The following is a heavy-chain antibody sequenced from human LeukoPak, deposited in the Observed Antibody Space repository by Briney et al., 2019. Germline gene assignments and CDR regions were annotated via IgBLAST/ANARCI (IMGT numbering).Heavy chain of an antibody. Sequence: ASVKVSCKPSGYTFISYGISWVRQAPGQGLEWMGWISAYNGNTNYAQKLQGRVTMTTDTSTSTAYMELRGLRSDDTAVYYCARVVGGSYYSANCFDYWGQGTLVTVPS. CDR2: ISAYNGNT. CDR1: GYTFISYG. CDR3: ARVVGGSYYSANCFDY. J-gene: IGHJ4*02. V-gene: IGHV1-18*01. D-gene: IGHD1-26*01.